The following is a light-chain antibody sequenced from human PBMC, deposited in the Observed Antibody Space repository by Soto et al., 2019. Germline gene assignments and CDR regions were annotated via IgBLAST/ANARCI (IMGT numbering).Light chain of an antibody. CDR3: QKYNSAPTWT. J-gene: IGKJ1*01. Sequence: DIQMTQSPSSLSASVGDRVTITCRASQGISNYLAWYQQKPGKVPKLLIYAASTLHSGIPSRFSGSGSGTDFTLTISSLQPEDVATYYCQKYNSAPTWTFGQGPKVEIK. CDR2: AAS. CDR1: QGISNY. V-gene: IGKV1-27*01.